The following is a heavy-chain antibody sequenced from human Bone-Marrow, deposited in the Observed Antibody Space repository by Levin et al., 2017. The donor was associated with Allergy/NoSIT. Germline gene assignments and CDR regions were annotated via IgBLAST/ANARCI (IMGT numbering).Heavy chain of an antibody. CDR1: GYSFTNYW. Sequence: KVSCKGSGYSFTNYWIGWVRRMPGKGLEWIGIIYPGDSDARYSPSFQGQVTISADKSVSTAYLQWSSLKASDTAMYYCARRADSNYYYYMDVWGKGTTVTVSS. V-gene: IGHV5-51*01. J-gene: IGHJ6*03. D-gene: IGHD4-11*01. CDR3: ARRADSNYYYYMDV. CDR2: IYPGDSDA.